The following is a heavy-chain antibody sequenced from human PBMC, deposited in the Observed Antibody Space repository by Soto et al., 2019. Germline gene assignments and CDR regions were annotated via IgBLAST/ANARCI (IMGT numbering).Heavy chain of an antibody. D-gene: IGHD5-12*01. CDR2: IYYSGST. V-gene: IGHV4-59*01. CDR3: AFSRDGYNLEYYGMAV. CDR1: GGSISSYY. Sequence: SSETLSLTCTVSGGSISSYYWSWIRQPPGKGLEWIGYIYYSGSTNYNPSLKSRVTISVDTSKNQFSLKLSSVTAADTAVYYCAFSRDGYNLEYYGMAVWGQGTTVTVSS. J-gene: IGHJ6*02.